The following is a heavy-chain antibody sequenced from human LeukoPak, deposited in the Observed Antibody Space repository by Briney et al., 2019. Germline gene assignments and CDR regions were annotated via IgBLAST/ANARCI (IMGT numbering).Heavy chain of an antibody. D-gene: IGHD7-27*01. J-gene: IGHJ5*02. Sequence: TSETLSLXCTVSGGSISSYYWSWIRQPPGKGLEWIGYIYYSGSTNYNPSLKSRVTISVDTSKNQFSLKLSSVTAADTAVYYCARANWDADWFDPWGQGTLVTVSS. V-gene: IGHV4-59*01. CDR1: GGSISSYY. CDR3: ARANWDADWFDP. CDR2: IYYSGST.